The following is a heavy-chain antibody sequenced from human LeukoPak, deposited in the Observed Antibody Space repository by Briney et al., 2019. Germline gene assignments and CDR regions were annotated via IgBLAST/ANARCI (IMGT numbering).Heavy chain of an antibody. V-gene: IGHV4-59*01. Sequence: SETLSLTCTVSGGSISSYYWSWIRQPPGKGLEWIGYIYYSGSTNYNPSLKSRVTISVDTSKNQFSLKLSSVTAADTAVYYCARRGPGELKPPFDYWGQGTLVTVPP. CDR3: ARRGPGELKPPFDY. J-gene: IGHJ4*02. D-gene: IGHD1-26*01. CDR1: GGSISSYY. CDR2: IYYSGST.